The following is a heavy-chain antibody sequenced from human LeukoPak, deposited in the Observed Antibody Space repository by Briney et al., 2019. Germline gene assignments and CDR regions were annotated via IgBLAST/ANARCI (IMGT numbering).Heavy chain of an antibody. CDR1: GYSFTSYW. CDR3: ARFALTSSLDY. Sequence: GESLKISCKGSGYSFTSYWIGWVRQMPGKGLGWMGIIYPGDSDTRYSPFFQGQVTFSVDTSISTAYLHWGGLKASDTAMYYCARFALTSSLDYWGQGTLVTVSS. J-gene: IGHJ4*02. V-gene: IGHV5-51*01. CDR2: IYPGDSDT. D-gene: IGHD6-13*01.